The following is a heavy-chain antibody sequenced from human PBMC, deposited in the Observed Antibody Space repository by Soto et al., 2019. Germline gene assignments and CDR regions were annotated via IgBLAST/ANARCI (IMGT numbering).Heavy chain of an antibody. D-gene: IGHD3-10*01. V-gene: IGHV3-23*01. CDR1: GFTSGYTFSDFA. CDR3: AKETRTKGNRGVCDD. Sequence: VQLLESGGGSVQPGESLRLSCAASGFTSGYTFSDFAMSWVRQAPGKGLEWVSAINDRGDLTYDADYVQGRFTICSDNSKNMLYLQMSGLRVDAAAIYYCAKETRTKGNRGVCDDLGPGTLVTVSS. CDR2: INDRGDLT. J-gene: IGHJ4*02.